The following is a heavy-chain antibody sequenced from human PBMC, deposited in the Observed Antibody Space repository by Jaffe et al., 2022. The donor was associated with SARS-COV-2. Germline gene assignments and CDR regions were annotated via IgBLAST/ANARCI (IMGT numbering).Heavy chain of an antibody. D-gene: IGHD1-26*01. Sequence: EVQLVESGGGLVKPGGSFRLSCVASGFTFSYAWLSWVRQAPGEGLEWVGRIKSKSDGGTTDYAAPVKGRFTISRDDSRNTVYLQMDSLKTEDTAVYYCTTPLDPGGVGATSDYWGQGALVTVSS. J-gene: IGHJ4*02. CDR1: GFTFSYAW. CDR2: IKSKSDGGTT. CDR3: TTPLDPGGVGATSDY. V-gene: IGHV3-15*01.